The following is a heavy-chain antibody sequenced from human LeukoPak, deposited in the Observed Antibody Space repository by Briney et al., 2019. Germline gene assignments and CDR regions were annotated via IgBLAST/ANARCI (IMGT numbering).Heavy chain of an antibody. J-gene: IGHJ4*02. D-gene: IGHD5-18*01. CDR1: GYSFTSYW. CDR3: ARWAGSYGHTDNFDY. CDR2: IYPGDSDT. V-gene: IGHV5-51*01. Sequence: GESLKISCKGSGYSFTSYWIGWVRQMPGKGLEWMGIIYPGDSDTRYSPSFQGQVTISADKSISTAYLQWSSLKASDTAMYYCARWAGSYGHTDNFDYWGQGTLVTVSS.